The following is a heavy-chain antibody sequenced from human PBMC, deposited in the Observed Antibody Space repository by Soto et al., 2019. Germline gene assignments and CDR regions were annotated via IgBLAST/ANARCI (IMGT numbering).Heavy chain of an antibody. J-gene: IGHJ4*02. V-gene: IGHV3-15*01. Sequence: EVQLVESGGGLVKPGGSLTLSCAASGFTFSNAWMSWVRQAPGKGLEWVGRIKSKTDGGTADFAAPVKGKFTTSRDDSKNTLYLQINSLKTEDTAVYYCTTLPLDYWGQGTLVTVSS. CDR2: IKSKTDGGTA. CDR3: TTLPLDY. CDR1: GFTFSNAW.